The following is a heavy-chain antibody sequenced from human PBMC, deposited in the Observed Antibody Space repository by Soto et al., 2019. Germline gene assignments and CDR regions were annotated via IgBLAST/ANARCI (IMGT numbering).Heavy chain of an antibody. CDR2: IWYDGSNK. V-gene: IGHV3-33*01. J-gene: IGHJ6*02. Sequence: QVQLVESGGGVVQPGRSLRLSCAASGFTFSSYGMHWVRQAPGKGLEWVAVIWYDGSNKYYADSVKGRFTISRDNSKNTLYLQMNSLRDEDTAVYYCARELSSPAPNYFYYYGMDVWGQGTTVTVSS. CDR3: ARELSSPAPNYFYYYGMDV. CDR1: GFTFSSYG. D-gene: IGHD6-19*01.